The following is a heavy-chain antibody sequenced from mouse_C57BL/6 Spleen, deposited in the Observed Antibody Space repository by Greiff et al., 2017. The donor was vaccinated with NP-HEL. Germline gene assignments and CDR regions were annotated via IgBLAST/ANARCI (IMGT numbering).Heavy chain of an antibody. V-gene: IGHV14-4*01. Sequence: EVQLQESGAELVRPGASVKLSCTASGFNIKDDYMHWVKQRPEQGLEWIGWIDPENGDTEYASKFQGKATITADTSSNTAYLQLSSLTSEDTAVYYCTTHYYGSSRGYFDYWGQGTTLTVSS. CDR1: GFNIKDDY. D-gene: IGHD1-1*01. CDR3: TTHYYGSSRGYFDY. CDR2: IDPENGDT. J-gene: IGHJ2*01.